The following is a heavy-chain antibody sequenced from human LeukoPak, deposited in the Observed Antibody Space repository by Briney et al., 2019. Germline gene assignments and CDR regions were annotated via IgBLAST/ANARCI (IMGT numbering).Heavy chain of an antibody. D-gene: IGHD3-9*01. CDR2: IKRKTDGGTT. Sequence: PGGSLRLSCAASGFTSSNAWMSWVRQDPGKGLEWVGRIKRKTDGGTTDYAAPVKGRFTISRDDSKNTLYLQMNSLRAEDTAVYYCARDEGKLEAPGSSILPRPFDYWGQGTLVTVS. CDR3: ARDEGKLEAPGSSILPRPFDY. CDR1: GFTSSNAW. V-gene: IGHV3-15*01. J-gene: IGHJ4*02.